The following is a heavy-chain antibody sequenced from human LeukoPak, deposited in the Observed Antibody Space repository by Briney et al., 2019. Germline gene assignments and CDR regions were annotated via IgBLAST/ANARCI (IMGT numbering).Heavy chain of an antibody. J-gene: IGHJ6*03. CDR1: GFTFSDFP. CDR3: ARGFEKIPGYYYYLDV. D-gene: IGHD2-21*01. Sequence: GGSLRLSCTTSGFTFSDFPIHWVRQAPGKGLEWVAVIGPDGNNKYYAEFAKGRFTISRDNSKKTLNLQMISLRPEDTAVYYCARGFEKIPGYYYYLDVWGTGTTVTVSS. V-gene: IGHV3-30*04. CDR2: IGPDGNNK.